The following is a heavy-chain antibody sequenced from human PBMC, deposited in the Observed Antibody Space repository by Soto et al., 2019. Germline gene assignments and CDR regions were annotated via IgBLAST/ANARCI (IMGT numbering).Heavy chain of an antibody. CDR2: ISRSAGNT. Sequence: PGGSLTLSCAASGFPFSSYSMNWVRQVPGKGLEWVSSISRSAGNTYYADSVKGRFTISRDNAKNSMYLQMNSLRAEDTAVYYCARDQVPGLDAFDIWGQGTMVTVSS. J-gene: IGHJ3*02. V-gene: IGHV3-21*01. CDR1: GFPFSSYS. CDR3: ARDQVPGLDAFDI.